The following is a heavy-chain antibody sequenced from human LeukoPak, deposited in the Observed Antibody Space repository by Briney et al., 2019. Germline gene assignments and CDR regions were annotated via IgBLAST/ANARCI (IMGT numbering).Heavy chain of an antibody. CDR2: TTAYSTT. J-gene: IGHJ4*02. CDR3: ASVRGGY. V-gene: IGHV3-48*01. Sequence: PGGSLRLSCAASVFSFSDHSINWVRQAPGKGLEWVSYTTAYSTTYYADSVKGRFTISRDNVKSSLYLQMNNLRAEDTAVYYCASVRGGYWGQGTLVTVSS. D-gene: IGHD3-16*01. CDR1: VFSFSDHS.